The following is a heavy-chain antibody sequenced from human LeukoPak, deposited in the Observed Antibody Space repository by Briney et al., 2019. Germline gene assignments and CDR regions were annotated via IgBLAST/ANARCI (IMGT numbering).Heavy chain of an antibody. CDR3: ASTGVAATRKAFDY. J-gene: IGHJ4*02. Sequence: PSETLSLTCAVYGGSFSAYYWSCIRQPPGKGLEWIGEINHSGSTNYNPSLKSRVTISVDTSKNQFSLKLSSVTAADTAVYYCASTGVAATRKAFDYCGEGTLVTVSS. CDR2: INHSGST. CDR1: GGSFSAYY. V-gene: IGHV4-34*01. D-gene: IGHD2-15*01.